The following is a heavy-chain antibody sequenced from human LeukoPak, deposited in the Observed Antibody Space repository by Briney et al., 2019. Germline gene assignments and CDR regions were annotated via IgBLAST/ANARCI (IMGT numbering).Heavy chain of an antibody. CDR3: ARQTTSDGMDV. D-gene: IGHD1-1*01. CDR1: GGSFSGYY. CDR2: INHSGST. Sequence: PSETLSLTCAVYGGSFSGYYWSWIRQPPGKGLEWIGEINHSGSTNYNPSLKSRVTISVDTSKNQLSLKLSSVTAADTAVYYRARQTTSDGMDVWGQGTTVTVSS. V-gene: IGHV4-34*01. J-gene: IGHJ6*02.